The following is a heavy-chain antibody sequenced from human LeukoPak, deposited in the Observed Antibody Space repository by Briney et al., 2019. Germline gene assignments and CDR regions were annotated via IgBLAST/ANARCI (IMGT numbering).Heavy chain of an antibody. D-gene: IGHD3-3*01. CDR2: IIPIFGTA. V-gene: IGHV1-69*01. Sequence: GSSVKVSCKASGGTFSSYAISWVRQAPGQGLEWMGGIIPIFGTANYAQKFQGRVTITADESTSTAYMELSSLRSEDTAVYYCARAIFGVVIRDYYYGMDVWAKGPRSPSP. CDR1: GGTFSSYA. CDR3: ARAIFGVVIRDYYYGMDV. J-gene: IGHJ6*02.